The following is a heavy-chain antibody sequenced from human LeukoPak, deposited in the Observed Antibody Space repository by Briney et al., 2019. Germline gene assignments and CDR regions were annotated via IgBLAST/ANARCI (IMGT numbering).Heavy chain of an antibody. J-gene: IGHJ4*02. V-gene: IGHV4-30-4*01. CDR3: ARDSLDYGVDY. CDR2: IYYSGST. Sequence: SQTLSLTCTVSGCSISSGDYYWSWIRQPPGKGLEWIGYIYYSGSTYYNPSLKSRVTISVDTSKNQFSLKLSSVTAADTAVYYCARDSLDYGVDYWGQGTLVTVSS. D-gene: IGHD4-17*01. CDR1: GCSISSGDYY.